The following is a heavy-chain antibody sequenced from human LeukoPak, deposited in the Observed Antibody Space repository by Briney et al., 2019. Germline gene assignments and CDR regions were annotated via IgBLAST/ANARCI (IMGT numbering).Heavy chain of an antibody. CDR3: AREPYYDSSGYCLDY. D-gene: IGHD3-22*01. Sequence: GALRLSCAASGFTFSSYEMNWVRQAPGKGLEWVSYTSSSGSIIYYADSVKGRFTISRDNAKNSLYLQMNSLRVEDTAVYYCAREPYYDSSGYCLDYWGQGTLVTVSS. J-gene: IGHJ4*02. V-gene: IGHV3-48*03. CDR2: TSSSGSII. CDR1: GFTFSSYE.